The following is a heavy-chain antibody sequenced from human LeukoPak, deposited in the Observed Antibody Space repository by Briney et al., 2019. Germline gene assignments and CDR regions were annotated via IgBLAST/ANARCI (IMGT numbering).Heavy chain of an antibody. D-gene: IGHD3-22*01. Sequence: PGGSLRLSCAASGFTFNGYAMNWVRQAPGKGLEWVSAISDSGDNTYYADSVKGRFSISRDNSKNTLFLQMNSLRAEDTAVYSCAKSGWYESSGPLYYFDYWGQGTLVTVSS. V-gene: IGHV3-23*01. CDR2: ISDSGDNT. CDR1: GFTFNGYA. CDR3: AKSGWYESSGPLYYFDY. J-gene: IGHJ4*02.